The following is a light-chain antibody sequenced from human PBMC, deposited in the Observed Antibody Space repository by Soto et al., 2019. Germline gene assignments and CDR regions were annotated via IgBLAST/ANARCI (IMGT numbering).Light chain of an antibody. Sequence: DIQVTHSPSSLSASVGDRVTITCRASQSIGTYLTWYHQKPGKAPQLLIYGASTLQSGVPSRFSASGSGTHFTLTINSLQPEDFGTYSCQQSYSTPTFGQGTKVDIK. J-gene: IGKJ1*01. CDR3: QQSYSTPT. V-gene: IGKV1-39*01. CDR2: GAS. CDR1: QSIGTY.